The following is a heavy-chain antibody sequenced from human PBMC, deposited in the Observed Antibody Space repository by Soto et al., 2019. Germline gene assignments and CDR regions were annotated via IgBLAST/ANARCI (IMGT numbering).Heavy chain of an antibody. D-gene: IGHD3-3*02. V-gene: IGHV1-69*02. CDR1: GGTFSSYT. J-gene: IGHJ6*02. Sequence: QVQLVQSGAEVKKPGSSVKVSCKASGGTFSSYTISWVRQAPGQGLEWMGRIIPILGIANYAQKFQGRVSITADKATSTAHFELSRLISHKQAVHYRTTLLAVACMTRGVYYYHGTDVWGQGTTVTVSS. CDR2: IIPILGIA. CDR3: TTLLAVACMTRGVYYYHGTDV.